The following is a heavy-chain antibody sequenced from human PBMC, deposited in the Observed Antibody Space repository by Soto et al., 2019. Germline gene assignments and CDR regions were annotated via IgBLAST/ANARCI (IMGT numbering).Heavy chain of an antibody. V-gene: IGHV3-53*04. CDR3: AGDRSSGWYYWFDP. CDR2: IYSGGST. J-gene: IGHJ5*02. Sequence: EVQLVESGGGLVQPGGSLRLSCAASGFTVSSNYMSWVRQAPGKGLEWVSVIYSGGSTYYADSVKGRFTISRHNSKNTLYLQMNSLRAEDTAVYYCAGDRSSGWYYWFDPWGQGTLVTVSS. D-gene: IGHD6-19*01. CDR1: GFTVSSNY.